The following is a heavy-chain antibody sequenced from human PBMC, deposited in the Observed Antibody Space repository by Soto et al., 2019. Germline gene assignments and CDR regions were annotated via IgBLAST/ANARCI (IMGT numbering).Heavy chain of an antibody. Sequence: PSETLSLTCAVHGGSFRGYFWSCVRQPPGKGLEWIGYIYYSGSTYYNPSLKSRVTISVDTSKNQFSLKLSSVTAADTAVYYCARHAYGDYVSSWFDPWGQGTLVTVSS. V-gene: IGHV4-34*01. CDR2: IYYSGST. CDR3: ARHAYGDYVSSWFDP. CDR1: GGSFRGYF. J-gene: IGHJ5*02. D-gene: IGHD4-17*01.